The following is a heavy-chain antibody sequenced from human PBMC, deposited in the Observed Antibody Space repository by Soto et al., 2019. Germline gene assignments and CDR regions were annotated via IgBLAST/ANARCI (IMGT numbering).Heavy chain of an antibody. J-gene: IGHJ4*02. Sequence: SETLSLTCAVYGGSFSGYYWSWIRQPPGKGLEWIGEINHSGSTNYNPSLKSRVTISLDTSKNQFSLKLSSVTAADTAVYFCARDSMVRGVTDYWGQGTLVTVSS. CDR3: ARDSMVRGVTDY. CDR1: GGSFSGYY. V-gene: IGHV4-34*01. D-gene: IGHD3-10*01. CDR2: INHSGST.